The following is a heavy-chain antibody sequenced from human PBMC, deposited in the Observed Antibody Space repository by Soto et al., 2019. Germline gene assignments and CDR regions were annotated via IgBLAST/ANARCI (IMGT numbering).Heavy chain of an antibody. Sequence: PSETLSLTCTVSGGSVSSGSYYWSWILQPPGKGLDGIGYIYYSGSTNYNPSLKSRVTISVDTSKNQFSLKLSSVTAADTAVYYCARALIQVDDCVWGSYIWFDPWGQRTMVTVSS. D-gene: IGHD3-16*01. J-gene: IGHJ5*02. CDR1: GGSVSSGSYY. V-gene: IGHV4-61*01. CDR3: ARALIQVDDCVWGSYIWFDP. CDR2: IYYSGST.